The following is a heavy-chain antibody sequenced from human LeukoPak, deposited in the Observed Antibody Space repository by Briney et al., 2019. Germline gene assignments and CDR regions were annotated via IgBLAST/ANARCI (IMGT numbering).Heavy chain of an antibody. CDR2: IWYDGSNK. CDR1: GFTFSSYD. CDR3: ARASHYYDSSPSDY. V-gene: IGHV3-33*01. D-gene: IGHD3-22*01. Sequence: GGSLRLSCAASGFTFSSYDIHWVRQAPGKGLEWVAVIWYDGSNKYYADSVKGRFTISRDDSKNTLYLQMNSLRVEDTVVYFCARASHYYDSSPSDYWGQGTLVTVSS. J-gene: IGHJ4*02.